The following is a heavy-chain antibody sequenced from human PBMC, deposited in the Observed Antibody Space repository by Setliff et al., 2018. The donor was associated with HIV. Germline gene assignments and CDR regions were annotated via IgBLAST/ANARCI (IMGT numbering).Heavy chain of an antibody. D-gene: IGHD2-2*01. CDR3: AREDQLLSGHYYYNGMDV. CDR1: GFTFDDYA. V-gene: IGHV3-48*01. CDR2: ISSTSTTI. Sequence: GGSLRLSCAASGFTFDDYAMHWVRQAPGKGLEWVSYISSTSTTIYYADSVKGRFTISRDNAKNSLYLQMNSLRAEDTAVYYCAREDQLLSGHYYYNGMDVWGQGTTVTVSS. J-gene: IGHJ6*02.